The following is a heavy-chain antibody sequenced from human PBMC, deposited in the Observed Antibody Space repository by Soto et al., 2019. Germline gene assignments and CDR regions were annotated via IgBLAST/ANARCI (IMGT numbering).Heavy chain of an antibody. J-gene: IGHJ2*01. CDR1: GGSISSYY. V-gene: IGHV4-59*01. CDR2: IYYSGST. CDR3: ARERSDSSGYPRNWYFDL. D-gene: IGHD3-22*01. Sequence: QSQTLSLTCTVSGGSISSYYWSWIRQPPGKGLEWIGYIYYSGSTNYNPSLKSRVTISVDTSKNQFSLKLSSVTAADTAVYYCARERSDSSGYPRNWYFDLWGRGTLVTVSS.